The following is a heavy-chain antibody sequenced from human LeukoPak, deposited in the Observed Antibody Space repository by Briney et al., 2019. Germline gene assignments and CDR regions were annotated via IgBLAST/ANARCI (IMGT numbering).Heavy chain of an antibody. CDR3: ARGYYESSGTFDY. D-gene: IGHD3-22*01. Sequence: ASVKVSCKAPGYTFTGYYMHWVRQAPGQGLEWMGRIDPNSGVTNYAQKFQGRVTMTRDTSLSTAYVDLSSLRSDDTAVYYCARGYYESSGTFDYWGQGTLVTVSS. CDR2: IDPNSGVT. CDR1: GYTFTGYY. V-gene: IGHV1-2*06. J-gene: IGHJ4*02.